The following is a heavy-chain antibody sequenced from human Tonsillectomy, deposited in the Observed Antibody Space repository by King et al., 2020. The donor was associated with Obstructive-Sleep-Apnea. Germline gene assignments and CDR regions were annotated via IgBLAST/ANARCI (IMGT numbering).Heavy chain of an antibody. J-gene: IGHJ4*02. D-gene: IGHD3-22*01. Sequence: VQLQESGPGLVKPSETLSLTCTVSGGSISSYYWSWIRQSPGKGLEWIGYIYYSGSTNYNPSLKSRVTLSVDTSKNQFSLKLTSVTAAATAVYYCARHRGSGYPFFDYWGLGALVTVSS. CDR3: ARHRGSGYPFFDY. CDR2: IYYSGST. V-gene: IGHV4-59*08. CDR1: GGSISSYY.